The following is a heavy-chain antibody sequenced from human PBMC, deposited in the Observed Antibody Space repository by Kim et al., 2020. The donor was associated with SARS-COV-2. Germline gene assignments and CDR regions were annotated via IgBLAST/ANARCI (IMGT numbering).Heavy chain of an antibody. D-gene: IGHD3-10*01. V-gene: IGHV3-20*01. CDR1: GFTFDDYG. Sequence: GGSLRLSCAASGFTFDDYGMSWVRQAPGKGLEWVSGINWNGGSTGYADSVKGRFTISRDNAKNSLYLQMNSLRAEDTALYHCRVWFGELANRPSPILHYGMDVWGQGTTVTVSS. J-gene: IGHJ6*02. CDR2: INWNGGST. CDR3: RVWFGELANRPSPILHYGMDV.